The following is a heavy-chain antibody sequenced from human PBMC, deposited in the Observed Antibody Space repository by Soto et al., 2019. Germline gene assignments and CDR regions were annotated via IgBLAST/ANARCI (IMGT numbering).Heavy chain of an antibody. D-gene: IGHD5-12*01. CDR1: GGTFSSYA. CDR2: IIPIFGTA. Sequence: QVQLVQSGAEVKKPGSSVKVSCKASGGTFSSYAISWVRQAPGQGLEWRGGIIPIFGTANYAQNFQGRVTITADKSTSTAYMELSSLRSEDTAVYYCASGHYVDIVATITFDIWGQGTMVTVSS. CDR3: ASGHYVDIVATITFDI. J-gene: IGHJ3*02. V-gene: IGHV1-69*06.